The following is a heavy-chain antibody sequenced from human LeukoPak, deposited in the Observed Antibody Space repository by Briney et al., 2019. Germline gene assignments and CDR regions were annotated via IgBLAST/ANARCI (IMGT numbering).Heavy chain of an antibody. D-gene: IGHD1-26*01. V-gene: IGHV3-30*03. Sequence: HPGGSLRLSCAASGFTFSSYGMHWVRQAPGKGLEWVAVISYDGSNKYYADSVKGRFTISRDNSKNTLYLQMNSLRAEDTAVYYCARDLIVGTTYFDYWGQGTLVTVSS. J-gene: IGHJ4*02. CDR2: ISYDGSNK. CDR1: GFTFSSYG. CDR3: ARDLIVGTTYFDY.